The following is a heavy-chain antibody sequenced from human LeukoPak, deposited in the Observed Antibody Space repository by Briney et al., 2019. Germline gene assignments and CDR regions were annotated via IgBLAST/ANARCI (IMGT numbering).Heavy chain of an antibody. D-gene: IGHD3-9*01. J-gene: IGHJ4*02. Sequence: SETLSLTCTVSGGSISSYYWSWIRQPPGKRLEWIGYIYYSGSTNYNPSLKSRVTISVDTSKNHFSLKLSSVTAADTAVYYCARAHYDSLTGYREGFDYWGQGTLVTVSS. V-gene: IGHV4-59*01. CDR1: GGSISSYY. CDR3: ARAHYDSLTGYREGFDY. CDR2: IYYSGST.